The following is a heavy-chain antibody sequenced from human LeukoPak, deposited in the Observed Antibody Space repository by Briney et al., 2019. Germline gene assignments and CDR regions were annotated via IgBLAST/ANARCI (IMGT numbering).Heavy chain of an antibody. CDR3: ARDLVLAAGQPDY. J-gene: IGHJ4*02. CDR1: GFTFSSYG. V-gene: IGHV3-33*01. Sequence: PGGSLRLSCAASGFTFSSYGMHWVRQAPGKGLEWVAIIWSDGNNKYYAGSVKGRFTISRDNSKNTLYLQMNSLRAEDTAVYYCARDLVLAAGQPDYWGQGTLVTVSS. CDR2: IWSDGNNK. D-gene: IGHD6-13*01.